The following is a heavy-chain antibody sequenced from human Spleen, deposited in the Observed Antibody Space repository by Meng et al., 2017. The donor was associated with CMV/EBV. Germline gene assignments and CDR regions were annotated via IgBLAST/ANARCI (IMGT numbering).Heavy chain of an antibody. D-gene: IGHD3-22*01. CDR2: INQDGSEK. CDR1: GFTSTNYW. Sequence: GESLKISCAASGFTSTNYWMTWVRQGPGKGLEWVAHINQDGSEKNYVDSVKGRFTISRDNAKHSLYLQMNSLRAEDTAVYYCARDQSYEIFDYWGQGTLVTVSS. V-gene: IGHV3-7*01. J-gene: IGHJ4*02. CDR3: ARDQSYEIFDY.